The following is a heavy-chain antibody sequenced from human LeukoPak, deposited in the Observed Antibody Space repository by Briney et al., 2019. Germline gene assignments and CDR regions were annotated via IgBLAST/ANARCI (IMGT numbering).Heavy chain of an antibody. Sequence: SCKASGYTFTGYYMHWVRQAPGKGLEWVAFIRHDGSNKYYADSVKGRFTISRDNSKNTLYLQMNSLRAEDTAVYYCAKAALLVVPAGFDYWGQGTLVTVSS. CDR1: GYTFTGYY. D-gene: IGHD2-2*01. V-gene: IGHV3-30*02. J-gene: IGHJ4*02. CDR2: IRHDGSNK. CDR3: AKAALLVVPAGFDY.